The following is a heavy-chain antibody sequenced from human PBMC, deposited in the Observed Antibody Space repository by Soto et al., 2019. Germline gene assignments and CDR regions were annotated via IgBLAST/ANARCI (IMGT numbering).Heavy chain of an antibody. CDR2: INPSGDST. J-gene: IGHJ3*02. Sequence: EASVKVSCKASGYTFTSYYMHWVRQAPGQGLEWMGIINPSGDSTSYAQKFQGRVTMTRDTSTSTVYMELSSLRSEDTAVYYCARNRLLRGSYDAFDIWGQGTMVT. CDR1: GYTFTSYY. CDR3: ARNRLLRGSYDAFDI. D-gene: IGHD3-10*01. V-gene: IGHV1-46*01.